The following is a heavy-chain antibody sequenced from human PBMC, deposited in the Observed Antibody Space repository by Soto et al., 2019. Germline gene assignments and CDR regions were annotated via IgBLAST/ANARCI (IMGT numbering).Heavy chain of an antibody. CDR2: IYYSGST. J-gene: IGHJ4*02. V-gene: IGHV4-61*08. CDR1: GGSISSGGYY. D-gene: IGHD4-17*01. CDR3: AREDYGLDY. Sequence: PSETLSLTCTVSGGSISSGGYYGSWTRQHPGKGLEWIGYIYYSGSTNYNPSLKSRVTISVDTSKNQFSLKLSSVTAADTAVYYCAREDYGLDYWGQGTLVTVSS.